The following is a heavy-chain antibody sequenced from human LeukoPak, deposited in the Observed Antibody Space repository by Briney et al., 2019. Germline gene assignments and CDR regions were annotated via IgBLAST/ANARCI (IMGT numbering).Heavy chain of an antibody. CDR3: AREGDIYCSGGSCHPPDY. D-gene: IGHD2-15*01. CDR2: ISSSSSYT. Sequence: GGSLRLSCAASGFTFSSYSMNWVRQAPGKGLEWVSSISSSSSYTYYADSVKGRFTISRDNAKNSLYLQMNSLRAEDTAVYYCAREGDIYCSGGSCHPPDYWGQGTLVTVSS. J-gene: IGHJ4*02. CDR1: GFTFSSYS. V-gene: IGHV3-21*01.